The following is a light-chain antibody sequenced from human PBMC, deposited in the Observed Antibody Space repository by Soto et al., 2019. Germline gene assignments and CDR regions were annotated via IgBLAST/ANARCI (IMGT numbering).Light chain of an antibody. CDR2: ASS. V-gene: IGKV1-6*01. Sequence: IQMTQSPSSLSASVGDRATITCRASQTISTYVNWYQQKPGKAPNLLIHASSSLQSGVPSRFSGSGSGTDFTLTISSLQPEDFATYYCLQDYNYPRTFGGGTKVDI. CDR3: LQDYNYPRT. J-gene: IGKJ4*01. CDR1: QTISTY.